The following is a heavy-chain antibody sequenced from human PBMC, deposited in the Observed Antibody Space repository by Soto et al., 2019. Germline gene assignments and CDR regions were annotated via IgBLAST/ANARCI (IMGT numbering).Heavy chain of an antibody. Sequence: GGSLRLSCAASGFTFSSYSMNWVRQAPGKGLDWVSLISWDGGSTFYADSVRGRFTISRDNSKNTVNLQMNSLRAEDTAVYYCARDPWAADYWGQGTLVTVSS. D-gene: IGHD3-16*01. V-gene: IGHV3-66*01. J-gene: IGHJ4*02. CDR1: GFTFSSYS. CDR2: ISWDGGST. CDR3: ARDPWAADY.